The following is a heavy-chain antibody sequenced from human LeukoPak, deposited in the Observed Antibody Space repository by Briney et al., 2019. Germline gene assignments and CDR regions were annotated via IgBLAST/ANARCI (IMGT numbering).Heavy chain of an antibody. V-gene: IGHV4-30-2*01. D-gene: IGHD3-10*01. J-gene: IGHJ2*01. CDR1: GGSISSGGYS. CDR2: IYHSGST. Sequence: PSETLSLTCVVSGGSISSGGYSWSWIRQPPGKGLEWIGYIYHSGSTYYNPSLKSRVAISVDRSKNQFSLKLSSVTAADTAVYYCARTTIEYFYGSGSLCYFDLWGRGTLVTVSS. CDR3: ARTTIEYFYGSGSLCYFDL.